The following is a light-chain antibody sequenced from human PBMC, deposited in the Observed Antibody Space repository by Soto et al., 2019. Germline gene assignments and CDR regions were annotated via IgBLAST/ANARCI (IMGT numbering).Light chain of an antibody. CDR2: LGS. J-gene: IGKJ5*01. V-gene: IGKV2-28*01. CDR3: MQALRTPVT. CDR1: QSLLHSNGYNY. Sequence: DSVMTQSPLSLPVTPGEPTSISCRSSQSLLHSNGYNYLDWYLQKPGQSPQLLIYLGSNRASGVLDRFSGSGSGTDFTLKISRVEAEYVGVYYCMQALRTPVTFGQGTRLEI.